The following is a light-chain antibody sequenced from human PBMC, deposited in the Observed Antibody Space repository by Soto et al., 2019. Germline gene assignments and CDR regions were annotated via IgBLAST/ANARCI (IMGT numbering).Light chain of an antibody. CDR3: LLSYNGPYV. CDR2: DTV. CDR1: TGTVTSGHY. Sequence: QAVVTQEPSLTVSPGGTVTLTCGSSTGTVTSGHYPYWFQQKPGQAPRTLIYDTVKKHSWTPARFSGSLLGGKAALTLSGAQHEDEADYYCLLSYNGPYVF. V-gene: IGLV7-46*01. J-gene: IGLJ1*01.